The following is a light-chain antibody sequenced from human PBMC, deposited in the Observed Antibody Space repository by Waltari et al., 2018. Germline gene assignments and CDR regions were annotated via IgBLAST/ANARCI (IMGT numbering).Light chain of an antibody. Sequence: QSALPQPPSPPGSPGQSSTIPSTGTPSDVGVYNYVYCYHQHPGKAPKLMIYEVSNRPSGGPDRFSGSKSGNTASLTVSGLQAEDEADYYCSAYAGNDNFEVFGGGTKLTVL. V-gene: IGLV2-8*01. CDR2: EVS. CDR1: PSDVGVYNY. J-gene: IGLJ3*02. CDR3: SAYAGNDNFEV.